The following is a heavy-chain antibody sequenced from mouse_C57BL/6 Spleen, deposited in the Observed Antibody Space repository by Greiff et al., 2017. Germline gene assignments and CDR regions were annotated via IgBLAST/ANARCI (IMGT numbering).Heavy chain of an antibody. Sequence: LVASGPELVKPGASVKISCPASGYSFPGYFMNWVKQSHGKSLEVIGRINPYTGDPFYNQKFKGKATLTIDKSSSTAHMELLSLTSEDFAGYYCARGNDGYYLDSWSQGTTLTVSS. D-gene: IGHD2-3*01. CDR1: GYSFPGYF. V-gene: IGHV1-37*01. J-gene: IGHJ2*01. CDR3: ARGNDGYYLDS. CDR2: INPYTGDP.